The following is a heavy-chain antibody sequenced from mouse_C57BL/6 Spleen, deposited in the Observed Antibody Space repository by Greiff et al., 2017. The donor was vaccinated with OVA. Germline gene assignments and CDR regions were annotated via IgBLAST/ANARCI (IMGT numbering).Heavy chain of an antibody. J-gene: IGHJ4*01. CDR2: ISYDGSH. CDR1: GYSITSGYY. Sequence: EVQLQESGPGLVKPSQSLSLTCSVTGYSITSGYYWNWIRQFPGNKLEWMGYISYDGSHNYNPSLKNRISITRDTSKNQFFLKLNSVTTEDTATYYCAREGGTGAPHYYAMDYWGQGTSVTVSS. D-gene: IGHD4-1*01. V-gene: IGHV3-6*01. CDR3: AREGGTGAPHYYAMDY.